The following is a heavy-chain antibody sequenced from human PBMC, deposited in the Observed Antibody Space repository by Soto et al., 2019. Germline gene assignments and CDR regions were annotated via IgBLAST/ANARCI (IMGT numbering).Heavy chain of an antibody. CDR3: AIPRGPRGYDLIDY. V-gene: IGHV3-21*01. CDR2: ISPRSDDI. J-gene: IGHJ4*02. Sequence: EVQLVESGGDLVRPGGSLRLSCAASGFDLNYYSMNWVRQAPAKGLEWVSSISPRSDDIYYADSVKGRFTIARDNAKNSVYLQMNSLRDEDTAVYYCAIPRGPRGYDLIDYWGQGTLVIVSS. D-gene: IGHD5-12*01. CDR1: GFDLNYYS.